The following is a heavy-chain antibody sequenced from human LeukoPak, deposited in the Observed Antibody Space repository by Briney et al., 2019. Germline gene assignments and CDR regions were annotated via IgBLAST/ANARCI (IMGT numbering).Heavy chain of an antibody. D-gene: IGHD6-19*01. Sequence: SETLSLTCTVSGGSISSYYWSWIRQPPGKGLEWIGYIYYSGSTNYNPSLKSRVTISVDTSKNQFSLKLSSMTAADTAVYYCARHRPLFGWPYYYGMDVWGQGTTVSVSS. J-gene: IGHJ6*02. V-gene: IGHV4-59*08. CDR1: GGSISSYY. CDR2: IYYSGST. CDR3: ARHRPLFGWPYYYGMDV.